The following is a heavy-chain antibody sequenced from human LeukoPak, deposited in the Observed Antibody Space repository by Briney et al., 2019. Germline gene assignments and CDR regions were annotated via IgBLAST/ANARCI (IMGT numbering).Heavy chain of an antibody. D-gene: IGHD2-2*01. Sequence: GGSLRLSCAASGFTFDSSAMSWVRQAPGKGLEWVSAISGSGGSTYYADSVKGRFTISRDNSKNTLYLQMNSLGAEDTAVYYCAKAPPAASFDYWGHGTLVTVSS. CDR2: ISGSGGST. J-gene: IGHJ4*01. CDR3: AKAPPAASFDY. V-gene: IGHV3-23*01. CDR1: GFTFDSSA.